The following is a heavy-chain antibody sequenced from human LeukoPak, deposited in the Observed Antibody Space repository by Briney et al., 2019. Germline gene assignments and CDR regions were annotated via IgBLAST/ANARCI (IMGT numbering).Heavy chain of an antibody. CDR2: INHSGST. Sequence: SETLSLTCTVSGGSFSGYYRSWIRQPPGKGLEWIGEINHSGSTNYNPSLKSRVTISVDTSKNQFSLKLSSVTAADTAVYYCASSPGVVPAAMGYWGQGTLVTVSS. D-gene: IGHD2-2*01. CDR1: GGSFSGYY. CDR3: ASSPGVVPAAMGY. J-gene: IGHJ4*02. V-gene: IGHV4-34*01.